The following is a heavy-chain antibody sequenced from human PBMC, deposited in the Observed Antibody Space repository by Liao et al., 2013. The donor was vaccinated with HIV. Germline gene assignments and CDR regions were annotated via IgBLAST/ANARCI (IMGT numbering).Heavy chain of an antibody. V-gene: IGHV4-39*07. CDR3: ARDGGLQQQVGDAFDV. CDR1: GGSISSSSYY. D-gene: IGHD6-13*01. CDR2: IYYTGTT. J-gene: IGHJ3*01. Sequence: QLQLQESGPGLVKPSETLSLTCAVSGGSISSSSYYWGWIRQPPGKGLEWIGSIYYTGTTSYNPSLKSRVTLSVDTSQNQLSLKLNSVTAADTAVYYCARDGGLQQQVGDAFDVWGQGTMVTVSS.